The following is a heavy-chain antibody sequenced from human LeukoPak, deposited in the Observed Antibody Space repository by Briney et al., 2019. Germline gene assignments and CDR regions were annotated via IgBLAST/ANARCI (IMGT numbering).Heavy chain of an antibody. D-gene: IGHD6-13*01. CDR3: ARDLKVAAAGTPAYYYGMDV. CDR2: ISYDGTNK. Sequence: PGRSLRLSCAAPGFTFSSYGMHWVRQAPGKGLEWVAVISYDGTNKYYTDSVKGRFTISRDNSKNTLYLQMNSLRAEDTAVYYCARDLKVAAAGTPAYYYGMDVWGQGTTVTVSS. J-gene: IGHJ6*02. V-gene: IGHV3-30*03. CDR1: GFTFSSYG.